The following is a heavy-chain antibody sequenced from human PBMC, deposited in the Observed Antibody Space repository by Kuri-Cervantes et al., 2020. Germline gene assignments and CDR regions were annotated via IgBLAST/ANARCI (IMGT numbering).Heavy chain of an antibody. CDR1: GGTFSSYA. Sequence: SVKVSCKASGGTFSSYAISWVRQAPGQGLEWMGGIIPIFGTANYAQKFQGRVTITADASTSTVSMELSSLRSEDTAVYYCARDSEGAWYGSGSRPFDYWGQGTLVTVSS. D-gene: IGHD3-10*01. CDR2: IIPIFGTA. J-gene: IGHJ4*02. CDR3: ARDSEGAWYGSGSRPFDY. V-gene: IGHV1-69*13.